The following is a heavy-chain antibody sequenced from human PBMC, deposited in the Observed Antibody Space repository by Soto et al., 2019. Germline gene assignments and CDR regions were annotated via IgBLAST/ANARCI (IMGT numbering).Heavy chain of an antibody. CDR2: IYYSGST. CDR3: ARGPTVTTDY. D-gene: IGHD4-17*01. J-gene: IGHJ4*02. Sequence: PSETLSLTCTVSGGSITSGGYYWGWIRQHPGKGLEWIGHIYYSGSTSYNPSLKSRVTLSVDASKNQFSLNLSSVTAADTAVYYCARGPTVTTDYWGQGMLVTVSS. CDR1: GGSITSGGYY. V-gene: IGHV4-31*03.